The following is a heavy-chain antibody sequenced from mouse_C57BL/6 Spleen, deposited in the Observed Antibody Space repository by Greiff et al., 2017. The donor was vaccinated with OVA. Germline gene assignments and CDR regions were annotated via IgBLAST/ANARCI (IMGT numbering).Heavy chain of an antibody. CDR2: IDPSDSYT. CDR1: GYTFTSYW. CDR3: ARRGIYYGSSYYFDY. D-gene: IGHD1-1*01. V-gene: IGHV1-59*01. Sequence: VKLQQPGAELVRPGTSVKLSCKASGYTFTSYWMHWVKQRPGQGLEWIGVIDPSDSYTNYNQKFKGKATLTVDTSSSTAYMQLSSLTSEDSAVYYCARRGIYYGSSYYFDYWGQGTTLTVSS. J-gene: IGHJ2*01.